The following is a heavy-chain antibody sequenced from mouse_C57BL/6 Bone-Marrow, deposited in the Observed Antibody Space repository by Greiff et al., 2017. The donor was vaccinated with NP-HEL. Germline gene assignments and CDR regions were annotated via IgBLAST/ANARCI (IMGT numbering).Heavy chain of an antibody. CDR2: IYPGGGYT. CDR1: GYTFTNYW. CDR3: ARYGNYPYYAMDY. D-gene: IGHD2-1*01. Sequence: QVQLQQSGAELVRPGTSVKMSCKASGYTFTNYWIGWAKQRPGHGLEWIGDIYPGGGYTNYNEKFKGKATLTADKSSSTAYMQFSSLTSEDSASYYCARYGNYPYYAMDYWGQGTAVTVSA. J-gene: IGHJ4*01. V-gene: IGHV1-63*01.